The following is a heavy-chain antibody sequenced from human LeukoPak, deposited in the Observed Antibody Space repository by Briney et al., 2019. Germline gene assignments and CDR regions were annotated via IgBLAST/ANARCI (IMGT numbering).Heavy chain of an antibody. CDR3: ARDGRVGSSSHYYFDY. J-gene: IGHJ4*02. CDR2: INPSGGST. Sequence: GASVKVSCKASGGTFSNYAISWVRQAPGQGLEWMGIINPSGGSTSYAQKFQGRVTMTRDTSTSAVYMELSSLRSEDTAVYYCARDGRVGSSSHYYFDYWGQGTLVTVSS. D-gene: IGHD6-13*01. V-gene: IGHV1-46*01. CDR1: GGTFSNYA.